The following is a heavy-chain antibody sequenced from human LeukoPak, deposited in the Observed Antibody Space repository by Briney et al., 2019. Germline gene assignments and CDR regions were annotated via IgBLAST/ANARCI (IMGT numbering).Heavy chain of an antibody. CDR1: GYAFSAYY. Sequence: GASVKVSCKASGYAFSAYYMHWVRQAPGQGLEWMGWLNPQTGDTHFAQKFQGRVTMTRDTSISTAYMELSRLRSDDTAVYYCARDWYYGSGSSHYYYYMDVWGKGTTVTVSS. V-gene: IGHV1-2*02. CDR2: LNPQTGDT. J-gene: IGHJ6*03. D-gene: IGHD3-10*01. CDR3: ARDWYYGSGSSHYYYYMDV.